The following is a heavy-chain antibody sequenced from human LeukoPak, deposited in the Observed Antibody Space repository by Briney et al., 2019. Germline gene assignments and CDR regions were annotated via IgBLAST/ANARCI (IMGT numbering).Heavy chain of an antibody. D-gene: IGHD6-13*01. J-gene: IGHJ5*02. CDR1: GYTFTGYY. V-gene: IGHV1-2*02. Sequence: ASVKVSCKASGYTFTGYYMHWVRQAPGQGLEWMGWINPNSGGTNYAQKFQGRVTMTRDTSISTAYMELSRLRSDDTAVYYCATVYSSSWYGSWFDPWGQGTLVTVSS. CDR3: ATVYSSSWYGSWFDP. CDR2: INPNSGGT.